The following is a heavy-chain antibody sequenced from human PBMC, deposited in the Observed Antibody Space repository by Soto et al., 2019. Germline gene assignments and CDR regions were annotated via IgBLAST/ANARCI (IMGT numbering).Heavy chain of an antibody. CDR1: GFTFSNYI. V-gene: IGHV3-21*01. Sequence: EVQLVESGGGLVKPGGSLRLSCAASGFTFSNYIMNWVRQAPGKGLEWVSSISSNSNYIYYPDSVKGRFAISRDNAKNPLYLQMNRLRVEGTAGYYCARDPPAAGGGGFDPWGQGTLVTVSS. J-gene: IGHJ5*02. CDR2: ISSNSNYI. D-gene: IGHD6-13*01. CDR3: ARDPPAAGGGGFDP.